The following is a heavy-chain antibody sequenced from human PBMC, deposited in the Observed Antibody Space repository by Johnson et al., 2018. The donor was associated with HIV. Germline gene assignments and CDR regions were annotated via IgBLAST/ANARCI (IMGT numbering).Heavy chain of an antibody. Sequence: VQLLESGGGLVQPGGSLRLSCAASGFTFSSYAMSWVRQAPGKGLEWVSAISGSGGSTYYADSVKGRFTISRDNSKNTLYLQRNSLRAEDTAVYYCAKEKAARRWVGDAFDIWGQGTMVTVSS. CDR1: GFTFSSYA. D-gene: IGHD6-6*01. V-gene: IGHV3-23*01. J-gene: IGHJ3*02. CDR3: AKEKAARRWVGDAFDI. CDR2: ISGSGGST.